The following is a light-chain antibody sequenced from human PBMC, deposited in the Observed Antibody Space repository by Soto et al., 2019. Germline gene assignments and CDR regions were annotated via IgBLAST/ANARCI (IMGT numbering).Light chain of an antibody. CDR2: GAS. CDR1: QSVSSTY. V-gene: IGKV3-20*01. Sequence: EIVLTQSPGTLSLSPGESATLSCRASQSVSSTYLAWYQQKPGQTPRLLMYGASSRATGIPDRFSGSGSGTDFTLTISRLEPEDSAVYYCQQYGSLPKTFGQGTKVEIK. CDR3: QQYGSLPKT. J-gene: IGKJ1*01.